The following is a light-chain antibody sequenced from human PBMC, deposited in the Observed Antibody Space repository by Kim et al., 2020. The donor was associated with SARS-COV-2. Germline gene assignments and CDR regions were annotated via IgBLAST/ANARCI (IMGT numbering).Light chain of an antibody. Sequence: SPGERATLSCRASQSVSNSLDWYQQKPGQAPRLLIYDASNRATGIPARFSGSGSGTDFTLTISSLEPEDFAVYYRQQHSNWPALTFGGGTKVDIK. V-gene: IGKV3-11*01. CDR2: DAS. CDR1: QSVSNS. CDR3: QQHSNWPALT. J-gene: IGKJ4*01.